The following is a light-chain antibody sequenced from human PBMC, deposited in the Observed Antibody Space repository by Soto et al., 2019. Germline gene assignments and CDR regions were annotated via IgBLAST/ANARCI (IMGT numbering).Light chain of an antibody. J-gene: IGLJ2*01. Sequence: QSVLTQPPSMSGAPGQRVTISCTGSSSNIGAGYDVHWYQQHPGTAPKLLIFDNNNRPSGVPDRFSGSKSDTSASLAITGLQAEDEADYYCPSFATSLSGFVVFGGGTKLTVL. CDR2: DNN. V-gene: IGLV1-40*01. CDR3: PSFATSLSGFVV. CDR1: SSNIGAGYD.